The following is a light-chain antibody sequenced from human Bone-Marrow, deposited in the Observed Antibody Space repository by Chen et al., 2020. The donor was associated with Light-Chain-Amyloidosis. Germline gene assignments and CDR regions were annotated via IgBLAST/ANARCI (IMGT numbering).Light chain of an antibody. CDR1: SSNIGSNT. J-gene: IGLJ3*02. Sequence: QSVLPQPPSASGTTGQRVTFSCSGSSSNIGSNTVTWYQQLPGTAPKLLIYSNNQLPSGVPDRFSGSKAGTSASLAISGLQSVDEADYYCAAWDDSLNGWVFGGGTKLTVL. V-gene: IGLV1-44*01. CDR2: SNN. CDR3: AAWDDSLNGWV.